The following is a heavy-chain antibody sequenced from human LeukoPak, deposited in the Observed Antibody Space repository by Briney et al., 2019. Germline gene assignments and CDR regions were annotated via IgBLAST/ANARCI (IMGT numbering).Heavy chain of an antibody. CDR1: GGTFSSYA. CDR2: INPSGGST. J-gene: IGHJ3*02. Sequence: GASVKVSCKASGGTFSSYAISWVRQAPGQGLEWMGIINPSGGSTSYAQKFQGRVTMTRDTSTSTVYMELSSLGSEDTAVYYCARATYYYDSSGYSSDAFDIWGQGTMVTVSS. V-gene: IGHV1-46*01. D-gene: IGHD3-22*01. CDR3: ARATYYYDSSGYSSDAFDI.